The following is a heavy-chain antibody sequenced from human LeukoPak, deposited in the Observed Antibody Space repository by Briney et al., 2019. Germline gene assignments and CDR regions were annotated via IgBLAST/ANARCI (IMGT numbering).Heavy chain of an antibody. CDR1: GGSISSSSYY. J-gene: IGHJ4*02. D-gene: IGHD5-24*01. CDR3: ARVGLRDGYEFDY. Sequence: PSETLSLTCTVSGGSISSSSYYWGWIRQPPGKGLEWIGSIYYSGSTNYNPSLKSRVTISVDTSKNQFSLKLSSVTAADTAVYYCARVGLRDGYEFDYWGQGTLVTVSS. V-gene: IGHV4-39*07. CDR2: IYYSGST.